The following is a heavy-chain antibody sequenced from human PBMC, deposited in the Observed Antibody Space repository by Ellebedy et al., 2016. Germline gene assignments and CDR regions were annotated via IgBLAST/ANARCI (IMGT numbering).Heavy chain of an antibody. J-gene: IGHJ3*01. V-gene: IGHV3-23*01. CDR1: GFTFSSYA. D-gene: IGHD6-19*01. CDR2: ISGCGDST. Sequence: GGSLRLSCAVSGFTFSSYAMGWVRQAPGTGLEWVSRISGCGDSTYYADSVRGRFTISRDNSKSTLYLQMNSLRVEETAVYYCVRGGRSAGAFDFWGQGTLVTVSS. CDR3: VRGGRSAGAFDF.